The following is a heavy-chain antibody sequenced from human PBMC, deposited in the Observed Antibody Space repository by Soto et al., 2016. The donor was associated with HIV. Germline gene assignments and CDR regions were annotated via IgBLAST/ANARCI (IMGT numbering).Heavy chain of an antibody. V-gene: IGHV3-23*01. J-gene: IGHJ4*02. Sequence: EVQLLESGGGLVQPGGSLRLSCAASGFTFSSYAMSWVRQAPGKGLEWVSAISGSGGSTYYADSVKGRFTISRDNAKNSLYLQMNSLRAEDTAVYYCARVPLSDLFSDYWGQGTLVTVSS. CDR3: ARVPLSDLFSDY. CDR2: ISGSGGST. CDR1: GFTFSSYA. D-gene: IGHD2-2*01.